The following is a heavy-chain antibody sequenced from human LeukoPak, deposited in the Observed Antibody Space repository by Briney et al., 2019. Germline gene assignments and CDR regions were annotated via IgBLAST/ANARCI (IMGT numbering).Heavy chain of an antibody. V-gene: IGHV1-69*13. CDR2: IIPIFGTA. Sequence: SVKVSCKASGGTFISYAISWVRQAPGQGLEWMGGIIPIFGTANYAQKFQGRVTITADESTSTAYMELSSLRSEDTAVYYCARGLLRYSNYFHYYYGMDAWGQGTTVTVSS. D-gene: IGHD4-11*01. CDR1: GGTFISYA. J-gene: IGHJ6*02. CDR3: ARGLLRYSNYFHYYYGMDA.